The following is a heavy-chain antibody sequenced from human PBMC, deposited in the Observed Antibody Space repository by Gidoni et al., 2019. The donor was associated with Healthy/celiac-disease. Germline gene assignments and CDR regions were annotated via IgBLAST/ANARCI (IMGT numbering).Heavy chain of an antibody. CDR2: IIPILGIA. CDR1: GGTFSSYT. Sequence: SCKASGGTFSSYTISWVRQAPGQGLEWMGRIIPILGIANYAQKFQGRVTITADKSTSTAYMELSSLRSEDTAVYYCAREAYSGYDYHAFDIWGQGTMVTVSS. CDR3: AREAYSGYDYHAFDI. D-gene: IGHD5-12*01. J-gene: IGHJ3*02. V-gene: IGHV1-69*04.